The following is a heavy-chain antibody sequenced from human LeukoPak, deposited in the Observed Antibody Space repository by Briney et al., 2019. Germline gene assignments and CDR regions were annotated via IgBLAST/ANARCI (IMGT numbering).Heavy chain of an antibody. V-gene: IGHV3-21*01. J-gene: IGHJ6*02. CDR2: ISSSSSYI. Sequence: GGSLRLSCAASGYTFSSYSMNWVRQAPGKGLEWVSSISSSSSYIYYADSVKGRFTTSRDNAKNSLYLQMNSLRAEDTAVYYCAREEPLVAGYSSGWLKKNYGMDVWGQGTTVTVSS. CDR3: AREEPLVAGYSSGWLKKNYGMDV. CDR1: GYTFSSYS. D-gene: IGHD6-19*01.